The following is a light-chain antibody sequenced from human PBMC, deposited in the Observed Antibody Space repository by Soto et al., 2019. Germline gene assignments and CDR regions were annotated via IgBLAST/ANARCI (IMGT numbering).Light chain of an antibody. V-gene: IGKV1-5*03. CDR1: QSISSW. CDR2: KAS. J-gene: IGKJ2*01. Sequence: DIPMTQSPSTLSASVGARVTITCRASQSISSWLAGYQQKPGKAPKLLIYKASNLQSGVPSRFSGSGSGTEFTLAISSLQPDDVATYYCQQYYSHYSFGQGTKLEIK. CDR3: QQYYSHYS.